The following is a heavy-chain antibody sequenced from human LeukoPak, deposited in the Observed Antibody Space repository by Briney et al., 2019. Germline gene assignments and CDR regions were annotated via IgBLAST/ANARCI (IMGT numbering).Heavy chain of an antibody. CDR2: MWFGATT. CDR1: GDSISSSNSY. J-gene: IGHJ4*02. D-gene: IGHD1-26*01. Sequence: SETLPLTCTVSGDSISSSNSYWGWIRQPPGKGLEWMGGMWFGATTSYDPSLKSRVTISIDPSKNQFSLKLSSVTAADTALYYCARGRRGSYFQDYWGQGTLVTVSS. CDR3: ARGRRGSYFQDY. V-gene: IGHV4-39*07.